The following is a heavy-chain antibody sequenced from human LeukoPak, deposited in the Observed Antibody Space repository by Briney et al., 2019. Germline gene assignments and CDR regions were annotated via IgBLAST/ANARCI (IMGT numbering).Heavy chain of an antibody. CDR2: IKSKTDGGTA. Sequence: GGSLRLSCAASGFIFSNAWMNWVRQAPGRGLEWVGRIKSKTDGGTADYAAPVKGRFTISRDDSKKSLYPQMNSLKTEDTAVYYCTSDTTHDYGDYVGALDMWGQGTMVTVSS. D-gene: IGHD4-17*01. J-gene: IGHJ3*02. V-gene: IGHV3-15*07. CDR3: TSDTTHDYGDYVGALDM. CDR1: GFIFSNAW.